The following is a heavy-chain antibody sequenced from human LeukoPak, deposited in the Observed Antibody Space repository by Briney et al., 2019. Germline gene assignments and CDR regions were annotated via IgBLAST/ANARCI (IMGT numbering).Heavy chain of an antibody. V-gene: IGHV3-23*01. Sequence: GGSLRLSCAASGFSFSSYAMSWVRQAPGKGLYWVSSISNSATNTYYADSVKGRFTISRDNSKNTLYLQMNSLRAEDTAVYYCARGYRQSDYWGQGTLVTVSS. CDR3: ARGYRQSDY. CDR1: GFSFSSYA. D-gene: IGHD1-1*01. CDR2: ISNSATNT. J-gene: IGHJ4*02.